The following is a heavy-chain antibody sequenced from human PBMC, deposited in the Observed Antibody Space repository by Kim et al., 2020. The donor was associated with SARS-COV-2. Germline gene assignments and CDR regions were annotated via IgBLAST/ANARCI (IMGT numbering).Heavy chain of an antibody. CDR1: GGSFSGYY. J-gene: IGHJ3*02. D-gene: IGHD2-2*02. V-gene: IGHV4-34*01. CDR3: ARQYCSSTSCYKPDAFDI. Sequence: SETLSLTCAVYGGSFSGYYWSWIRQPPGKGLEWIGEINHSGSTNYNPSLKSRVTISVDTSKNQFSLKLSSVTAADTAVYYCARQYCSSTSCYKPDAFDIWGQGTMVTVSS. CDR2: INHSGST.